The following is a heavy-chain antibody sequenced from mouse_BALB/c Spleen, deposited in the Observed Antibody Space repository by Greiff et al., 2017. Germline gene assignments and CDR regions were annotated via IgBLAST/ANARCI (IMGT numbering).Heavy chain of an antibody. CDR1: GFTFSSYT. D-gene: IGHD1-2*01. CDR3: ARHYGYGAMDY. Sequence: DVMLVESGGGLVQPGGSLKLSCAASGFTFSSYTMSWVRQTPEKRLEWVAYISNGGGSTYYPDTVKGRFTISRDNAKNTLYLQMSSLKSEDTAMYYCARHYGYGAMDYWGQGTSVTVSS. CDR2: ISNGGGST. V-gene: IGHV5-12-2*01. J-gene: IGHJ4*01.